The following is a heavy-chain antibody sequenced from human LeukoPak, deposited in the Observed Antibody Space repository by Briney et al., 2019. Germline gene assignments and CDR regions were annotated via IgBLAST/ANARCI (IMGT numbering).Heavy chain of an antibody. Sequence: SVKVSCKASGGTFSSYAISWVRQAPGQGLEWMGGIIPIFGTANYAQKFQGRVTITTDESTSTAYMELSSLRSEDTAVYYCARVLYYYFWSGYYRHAFDIWGQGTMVTVSS. CDR2: IIPIFGTA. D-gene: IGHD3-3*01. J-gene: IGHJ3*02. CDR1: GGTFSSYA. V-gene: IGHV1-69*05. CDR3: ARVLYYYFWSGYYRHAFDI.